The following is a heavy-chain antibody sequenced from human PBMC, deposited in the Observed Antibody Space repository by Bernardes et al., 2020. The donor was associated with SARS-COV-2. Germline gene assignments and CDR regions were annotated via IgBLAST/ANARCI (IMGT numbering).Heavy chain of an antibody. CDR1: GFTFRTYG. CDR3: AKDEGDQGDALDY. D-gene: IGHD2-21*02. V-gene: IGHV3-30*18. Sequence: GGSLRLSCVASGFTFRTYGMHWVRQAPGKGLEWVAVISFDGSIKLYSDSVKGRFTISRDNSKNTVFLQMNSLGPEDTAVYYCAKDEGDQGDALDYWGQGTLVTVSS. J-gene: IGHJ4*02. CDR2: ISFDGSIK.